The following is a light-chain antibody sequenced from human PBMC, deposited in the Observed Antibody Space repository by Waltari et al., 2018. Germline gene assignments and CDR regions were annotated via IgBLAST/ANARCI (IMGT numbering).Light chain of an antibody. J-gene: IGKJ2*01. CDR1: QSLLRSHGRTS. V-gene: IGKV2D-29*01. CDR3: MESIQSPYT. CDR2: ELS. Sequence: DIVMTQTPLSLSVTPGQPASTSCRSSQSLLRSHGRTSLYWYLQKPGQPPQLLIHELSNRSSGVPERCSGSGSGTDFTLEISRVEAEDVGVYYCMESIQSPYTFGQGTKLEI.